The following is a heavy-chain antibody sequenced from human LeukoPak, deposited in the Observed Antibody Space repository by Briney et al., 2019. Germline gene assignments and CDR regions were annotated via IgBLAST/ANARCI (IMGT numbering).Heavy chain of an antibody. CDR2: IYYSGST. D-gene: IGHD6-13*01. V-gene: IGHV4-30-4*01. CDR1: GGSISSGDYY. Sequence: SQTLSLTCTVSGGSISSGDYYWSWTRQPPGKGLEWIAYIYYSGSTSYNPSLKSRVTISVDTSKNQFSLKLNSVTAADTAVYYCARGDSSTWSFKIWGQGTLVTVSS. CDR3: ARGDSSTWSFKI. J-gene: IGHJ4*02.